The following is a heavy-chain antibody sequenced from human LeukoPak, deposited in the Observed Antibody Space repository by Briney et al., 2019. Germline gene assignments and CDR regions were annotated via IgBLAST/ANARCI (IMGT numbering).Heavy chain of an antibody. D-gene: IGHD3-3*01. CDR2: IKHDGSEK. Sequence: GGSLRLSCAGSGFTLSSYWMSWVRQAPGMGLEWVANIKHDGSEKYYVDSVRGRFTISRDNAKKSVFLQMNSLRAEDTAVYFCAREVTGFLPSYYFAYWGQGTLVTVSS. CDR1: GFTLSSYW. J-gene: IGHJ4*02. V-gene: IGHV3-7*01. CDR3: AREVTGFLPSYYFAY.